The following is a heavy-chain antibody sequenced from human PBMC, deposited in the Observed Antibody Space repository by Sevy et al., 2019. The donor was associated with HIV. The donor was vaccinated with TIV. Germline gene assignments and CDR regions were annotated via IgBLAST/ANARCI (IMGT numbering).Heavy chain of an antibody. CDR3: AGGRYDSSGSFDAFDI. Sequence: GGSLRLSCAASGFTFSSYAMSWVRQAPGKGLEWVSAISGSGGSTYYADSVRGRFTISRDSSKNTLYLQMNSLRAEDTALYYCAGGRYDSSGSFDAFDIWGQGTMVTVSS. CDR2: ISGSGGST. D-gene: IGHD3-22*01. CDR1: GFTFSSYA. J-gene: IGHJ3*02. V-gene: IGHV3-23*01.